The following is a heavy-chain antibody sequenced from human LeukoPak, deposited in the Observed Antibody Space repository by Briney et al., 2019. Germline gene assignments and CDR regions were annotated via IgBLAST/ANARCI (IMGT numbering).Heavy chain of an antibody. D-gene: IGHD3-10*01. CDR3: AKVSVRLVWFGEYGMDV. V-gene: IGHV3-23*01. CDR2: ISGSGGST. CDR1: GFTLSDYY. J-gene: IGHJ6*01. Sequence: GGSLRLSCAASGFTLSDYYMSWVRQAPGKGLEWVSAISGSGGSTYYADSVKGRFTISRDNSKNTLYLQMNSLRAEDTAVYYCAKVSVRLVWFGEYGMDVWGQGTTVTVSS.